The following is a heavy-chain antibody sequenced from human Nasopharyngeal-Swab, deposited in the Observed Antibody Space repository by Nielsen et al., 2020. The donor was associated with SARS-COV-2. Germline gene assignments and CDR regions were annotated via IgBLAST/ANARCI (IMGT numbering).Heavy chain of an antibody. V-gene: IGHV3-21*01. J-gene: IGHJ5*02. D-gene: IGHD6-19*01. CDR2: ISSSGDSI. Sequence: GGSLRLSCAASGFSFRTYNMNWVRQAPGKGLEWVSFISSSGDSIYYADSVKGRFTISRDNAKNPLYLQMNSLGAEDTAVYYCAREGITVAAFDPWGLGTPVTVS. CDR1: GFSFRTYN. CDR3: AREGITVAAFDP.